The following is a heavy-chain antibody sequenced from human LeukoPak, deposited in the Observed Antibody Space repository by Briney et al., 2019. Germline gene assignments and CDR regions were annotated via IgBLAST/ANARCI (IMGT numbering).Heavy chain of an antibody. CDR2: ISKSSDAT. Sequence: GGSLRLSCAASGFTFINYAMSWVRQAPGKGLEWVSLISKSSDATYYAPSVKGRFTISGDNSKNTVYLQMNSLRAEDTAVYYCAKDLDSSGSWPAEYFQHWGQGTLVTVSS. D-gene: IGHD3-22*01. J-gene: IGHJ1*01. CDR1: GFTFINYA. CDR3: AKDLDSSGSWPAEYFQH. V-gene: IGHV3-23*01.